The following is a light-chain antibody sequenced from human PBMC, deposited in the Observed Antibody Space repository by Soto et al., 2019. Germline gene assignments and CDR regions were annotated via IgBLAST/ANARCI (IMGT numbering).Light chain of an antibody. V-gene: IGKV3-20*01. Sequence: EIVLTQSPGTLSLSAGERATLSCGASQSISSAYFAWYQQKPGQAPRLLIFATSSRATGIPDRFSGSGSGTDFTLTISRLEPEDSAVYDCQEYGTSPLFAFGQGTKLEIK. CDR1: QSISSAY. CDR3: QEYGTSPLFA. J-gene: IGKJ2*01. CDR2: ATS.